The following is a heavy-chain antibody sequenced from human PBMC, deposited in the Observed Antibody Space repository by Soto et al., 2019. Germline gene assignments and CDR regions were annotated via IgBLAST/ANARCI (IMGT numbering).Heavy chain of an antibody. D-gene: IGHD1-26*01. J-gene: IGHJ4*02. Sequence: PSETLSLTCAVSGDSISGGTYYWGWIRQPPGKGLEWVGSIYYSGSTYYNPSLKSRVTISVETSKNQFSLNLRSVTAADTAVYYCARHSPSGSYYVRYFDYWGQGALVTVSS. V-gene: IGHV4-39*01. CDR3: ARHSPSGSYYVRYFDY. CDR2: IYYSGST. CDR1: GDSISGGTYY.